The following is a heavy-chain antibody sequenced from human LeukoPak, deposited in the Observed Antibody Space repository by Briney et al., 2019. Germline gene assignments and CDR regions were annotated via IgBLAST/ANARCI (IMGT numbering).Heavy chain of an antibody. Sequence: QPGGSLRLSCTVSGFTVSSNSMSWVRQAPGKVLEWVSFIYSGGNTHYSDSVKGRFTISRDNSKNTLYLQMNSLRAEDTAVYYCARRAGEYSHPYDYWGQGTLVTVSS. CDR1: GFTVSSNS. V-gene: IGHV3-53*01. CDR2: IYSGGNT. D-gene: IGHD4-17*01. CDR3: ARRAGEYSHPYDY. J-gene: IGHJ4*02.